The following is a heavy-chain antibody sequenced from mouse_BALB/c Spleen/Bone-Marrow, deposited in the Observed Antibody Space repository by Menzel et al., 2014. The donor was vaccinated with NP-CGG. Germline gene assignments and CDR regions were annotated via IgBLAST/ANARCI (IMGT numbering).Heavy chain of an antibody. D-gene: IGHD1-2*01. Sequence: DVQLVESGPSLVKPSQTLSLTCSVAGDSITSSYWNWIRKFPGNKLEYMGYISYSGNAYYNPSLKSRISLTRDTSKNXYYLQLNSATTEDTATYFCARGNGYHFDYWGQGTTLTVSS. V-gene: IGHV3-8*02. CDR3: ARGNGYHFDY. J-gene: IGHJ2*01. CDR2: ISYSGNA. CDR1: GDSITSSY.